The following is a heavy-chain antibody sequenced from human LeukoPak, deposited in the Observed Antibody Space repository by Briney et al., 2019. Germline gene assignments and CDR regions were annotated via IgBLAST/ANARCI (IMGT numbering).Heavy chain of an antibody. CDR3: ARRAVEMAAITYNYYYMDV. J-gene: IGHJ6*03. D-gene: IGHD5-24*01. Sequence: SETLSLTCTVSGGSISSHYWSWIRQPPGNRLEWIGYIYYSGITNYNPSLKSRVTISVDTSKNQFSLNLSSVTAADTAVYYCARRAVEMAAITYNYYYMDVWGKGTTVTVSS. CDR2: IYYSGIT. CDR1: GGSISSHY. V-gene: IGHV4-59*11.